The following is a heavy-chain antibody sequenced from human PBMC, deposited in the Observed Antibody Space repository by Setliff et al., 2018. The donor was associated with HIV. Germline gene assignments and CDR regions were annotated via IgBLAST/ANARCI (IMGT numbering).Heavy chain of an antibody. CDR3: ARTGIAVAGTHSYNWFDP. J-gene: IGHJ5*02. Sequence: PGGSLRLSCAVSGFTFSTYAMSWVRQAPGKGLEWVSTISAGGGSTYYADSVKGRFTISRDNSKNTLYLQMNSLRAEDTAVYYCARTGIAVAGTHSYNWFDPWGQGTLVTVSS. CDR1: GFTFSTYA. D-gene: IGHD6-19*01. CDR2: ISAGGGST. V-gene: IGHV3-23*01.